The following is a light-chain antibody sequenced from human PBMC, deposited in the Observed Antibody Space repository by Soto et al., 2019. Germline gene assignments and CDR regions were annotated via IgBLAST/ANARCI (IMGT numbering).Light chain of an antibody. Sequence: DIQMTQSPSSLSASVGDRVTITCQASQDISNYLNWYQQKPGKAPTLLIYDASNLETGVPSRFSGSGSGTDFTFTISSLQPEDIATYYCQQYDNRPEGFGGGTKVEIK. CDR1: QDISNY. V-gene: IGKV1-33*01. CDR2: DAS. CDR3: QQYDNRPEG. J-gene: IGKJ4*01.